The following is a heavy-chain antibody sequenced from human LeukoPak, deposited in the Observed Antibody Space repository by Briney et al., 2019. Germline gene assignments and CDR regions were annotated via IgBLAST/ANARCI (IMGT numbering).Heavy chain of an antibody. D-gene: IGHD6-19*01. CDR2: IYYSGST. CDR1: GGSINSYY. J-gene: IGHJ6*02. CDR3: ARTPGWNYYYGMDV. Sequence: SETLSLTCTVSGGSINSYYWSWIRQPPGKGLEWIGYIYYSGSTNYNPSLKSRVTISVDTSKNQFSLKLSSVTAADTAVYYCARTPGWNYYYGMDVWGQGTTVTVSS. V-gene: IGHV4-59*01.